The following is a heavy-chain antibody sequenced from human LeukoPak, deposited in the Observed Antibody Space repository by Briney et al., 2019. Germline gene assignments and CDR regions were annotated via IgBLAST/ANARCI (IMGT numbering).Heavy chain of an antibody. CDR1: GGSISSSSYY. V-gene: IGHV4-39*07. J-gene: IGHJ2*01. CDR3: ARAAVLRGVRHFDL. CDR2: IYYSGST. D-gene: IGHD3-10*01. Sequence: SETLSLTCTVSGGSISSSSYYWGWFRHPPGKGLGWIGNIYYSGSTYYNPSLKSRVTISVDTSKNQFSLTLNSVTAADTAVYYCARAAVLRGVRHFDLWGRGTLVTVSS.